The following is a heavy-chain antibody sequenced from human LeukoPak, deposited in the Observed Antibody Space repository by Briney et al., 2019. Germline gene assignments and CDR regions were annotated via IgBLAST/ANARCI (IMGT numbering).Heavy chain of an antibody. J-gene: IGHJ4*02. CDR1: GGSFSGYY. CDR3: ARESRDFWSGYRFDY. CDR2: INHSGST. Sequence: PSETLSLTCAVYGGSFSGYYWSWIRQPPGKGLEWIGEINHSGSTNYDPSLKSRVTMSVDTSKNQFSLKLSSVTAADTAVYYCARESRDFWSGYRFDYWGQGTLVTVSS. V-gene: IGHV4-34*01. D-gene: IGHD3-3*01.